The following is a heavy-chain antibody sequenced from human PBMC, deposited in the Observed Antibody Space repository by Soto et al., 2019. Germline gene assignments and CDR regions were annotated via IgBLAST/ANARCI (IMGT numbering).Heavy chain of an antibody. CDR2: IKSENDGGAR. V-gene: IGHV3-15*07. CDR3: TTDAQWGI. CDR1: GLTFNKAW. J-gene: IGHJ3*02. Sequence: RLSCAASGLTFNKAWMNWVRQAPGKGLEWVGRIKSENDGGAREYSAPVKDRFTISRDDSKDTLYLHMNSLKTEDTAVYYCTTDAQWGIWGQGTKVTVSS. D-gene: IGHD2-8*01.